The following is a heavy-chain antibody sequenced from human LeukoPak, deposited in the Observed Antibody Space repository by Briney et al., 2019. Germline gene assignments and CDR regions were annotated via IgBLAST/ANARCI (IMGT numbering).Heavy chain of an antibody. J-gene: IGHJ1*01. V-gene: IGHV3-48*01. Sequence: GGSLRLSCAASGFTFSSYSMNWVRQAPGKGLEWISYISSGSSTIYYADSVKGRFTISRDNAKDSLYLQMNSPRAEDTAVYYCARGSDLKYFQYWGQGTLVTVSS. CDR2: ISSGSSTI. CDR1: GFTFSSYS. CDR3: ARGSDLKYFQY.